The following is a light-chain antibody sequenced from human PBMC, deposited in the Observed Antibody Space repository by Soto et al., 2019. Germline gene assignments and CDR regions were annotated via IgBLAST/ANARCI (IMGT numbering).Light chain of an antibody. CDR2: KSS. CDR1: QDLDKW. CDR3: QQYSSYWT. Sequence: ILMSQSPSSLSASVGDRVTITCRASQDLDKWLAWYQQKPGKAPNLLIYKSSTGREGVPSRFSGFGSGTEYILTISDLQPDDFGTYYCQQYSSYWTFGQGTMVEIK. V-gene: IGKV1-5*03. J-gene: IGKJ1*01.